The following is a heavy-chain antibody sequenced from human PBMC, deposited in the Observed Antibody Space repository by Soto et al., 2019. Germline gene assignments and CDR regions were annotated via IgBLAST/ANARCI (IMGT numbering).Heavy chain of an antibody. J-gene: IGHJ4*02. CDR3: ARLYTGHEAFDY. CDR2: IYYSGST. D-gene: IGHD5-12*01. CDR1: GGSINSGDYY. V-gene: IGHV4-30-4*01. Sequence: PSETLSLTCSVSGGSINSGDYYWSWIRQSPGKGLEWIGYIYYSGSTHYNPSLKSRSTISIDTSKNQFFLDVHFVTAAATDVYYWARLYTGHEAFDYWGQGNLVTDSS.